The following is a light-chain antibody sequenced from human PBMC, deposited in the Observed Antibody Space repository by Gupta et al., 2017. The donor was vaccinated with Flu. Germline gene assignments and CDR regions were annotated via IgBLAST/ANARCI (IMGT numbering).Light chain of an antibody. J-gene: IGLJ2*01. V-gene: IGLV2-14*01. Sequence: QSALTQPASVSGSPGQSVTVSCTGTSRDVGGYNYVSWYQQYPGKAPKVLIYEVSNRPSGVANRVSGSKSGNTASLTISGLQAEDEADYYCSSYTSVTTVIFGGGTKLTVL. CDR2: EVS. CDR3: SSYTSVTTVI. CDR1: SRDVGGYNY.